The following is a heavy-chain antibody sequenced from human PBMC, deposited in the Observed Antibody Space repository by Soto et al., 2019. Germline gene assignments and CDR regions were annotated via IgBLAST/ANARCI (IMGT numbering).Heavy chain of an antibody. Sequence: QVQLQESGPGLVKPSETLSLTCTVSGGSISSYYWSWIRQPPGKGLEWIGDVSYSGSTSYNPSLESRITISVDTSKSQCSLQVTSVTAADTAVYYCARVGGSRTTGFDYWGQGTLVTVSS. J-gene: IGHJ4*02. CDR1: GGSISSYY. CDR2: VSYSGST. CDR3: ARVGGSRTTGFDY. D-gene: IGHD1-1*01. V-gene: IGHV4-59*01.